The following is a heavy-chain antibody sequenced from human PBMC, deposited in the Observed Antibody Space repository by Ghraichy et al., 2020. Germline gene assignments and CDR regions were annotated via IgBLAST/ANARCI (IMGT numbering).Heavy chain of an antibody. CDR1: GGSISSYY. CDR2: IYYSGST. Sequence: SETLSLTCTVSGGSISSYYWSWIRQPPGKGLEWIGYIYYSGSTNYNPSLKSRVTISVDTSKNQFSLKLSSVTAADTAVYYCARDYGGTYWGQGTLVTVSS. J-gene: IGHJ4*02. V-gene: IGHV4-59*01. CDR3: ARDYGGTY. D-gene: IGHD3-16*01.